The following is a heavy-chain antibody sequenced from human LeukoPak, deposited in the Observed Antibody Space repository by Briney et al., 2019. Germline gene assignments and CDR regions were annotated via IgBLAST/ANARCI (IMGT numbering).Heavy chain of an antibody. Sequence: RPSGTLSLTCAVSGGSISSSNWWSWVRQPPGKGLEWIGEIYHSGSTNYNPSLKSRVTISVDKSKNQFSLKLSSVTAADTAVYYCARIQGGYYDSSGYYPFDYWGQGTLVTVSS. D-gene: IGHD3-22*01. CDR3: ARIQGGYYDSSGYYPFDY. CDR2: IYHSGST. V-gene: IGHV4-4*02. CDR1: GGSISSSNW. J-gene: IGHJ4*02.